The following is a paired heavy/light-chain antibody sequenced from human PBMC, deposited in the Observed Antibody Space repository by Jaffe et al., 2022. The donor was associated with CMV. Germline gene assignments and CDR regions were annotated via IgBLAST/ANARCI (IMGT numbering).Heavy chain of an antibody. CDR3: VKAMGYCSDATCPGY. V-gene: IGHV3-64D*06. CDR2: VSSDGVNT. D-gene: IGHD2-15*01. CDR1: GFIFTNYA. Sequence: EVQLVESGGGLVQPGGSLRLSCSASGFIFTNYALHWVRQAPGKGLEYVSAVSSDGVNTDYAESVKGRFTISRDNSKNTLHLQMSSLGVEDTAVYYCVKAMGYCSDATCPGYWGQGTLVTVSS. J-gene: IGHJ4*02.
Light chain of an antibody. CDR3: QQYNTYSSLT. Sequence: DIQMTQSPSTLSASVGDRVTITCRASQSISTWLAWYQQKPGKAPKLLIYQASSLVSGVPSRFSGSGSGTEFTLTISSLQPDDFATYYCQQYNTYSSLTFGGGTKVEIK. J-gene: IGKJ4*01. CDR1: QSISTW. CDR2: QAS. V-gene: IGKV1-5*03.